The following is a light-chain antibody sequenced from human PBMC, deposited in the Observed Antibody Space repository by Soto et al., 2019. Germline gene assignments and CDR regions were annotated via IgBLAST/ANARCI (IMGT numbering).Light chain of an antibody. J-gene: IGKJ4*01. Sequence: DIQMTQSPSTLSASVGDRVTITCRASQSISSWLAWYQQKPGKAPELLISDASSLESGVPSRFSGSGSGTEFTLTISSLQPDDFATYYCQQCNTYSGLTFGGGTKVEIK. V-gene: IGKV1-5*01. CDR3: QQCNTYSGLT. CDR1: QSISSW. CDR2: DAS.